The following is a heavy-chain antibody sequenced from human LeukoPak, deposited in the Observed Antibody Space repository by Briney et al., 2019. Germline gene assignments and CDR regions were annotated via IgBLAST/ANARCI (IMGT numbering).Heavy chain of an antibody. CDR2: INHSGST. CDR3: ARGATYYDFWSGYPNYYYYYYMDV. Sequence: SETLSLTCAVYGGSFSGYYWSWIRQPPGKGLEWIGEINHSGSTNYNPSLKSRVTLSVDTSKNQFSLKLSSVTAADTAVYYCARGATYYDFWSGYPNYYYYYYMDVWGKGTTVTVSS. V-gene: IGHV4-34*01. CDR1: GGSFSGYY. J-gene: IGHJ6*03. D-gene: IGHD3-3*01.